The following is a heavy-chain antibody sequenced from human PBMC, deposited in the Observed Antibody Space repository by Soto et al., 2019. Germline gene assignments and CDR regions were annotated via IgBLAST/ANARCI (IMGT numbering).Heavy chain of an antibody. D-gene: IGHD4-17*01. Sequence: QVQLVQSGAEVKKPGSSVKVSCKASGGTFSSYAISWVRQAPGQGLEWMGGIIPIFGTANYAQKLQGRVTITADESTSTAYMELSSLRSEDTAVYYCARGMVTTTQTSYYYYGMDVWGQGTTVTVSS. J-gene: IGHJ6*02. CDR3: ARGMVTTTQTSYYYYGMDV. V-gene: IGHV1-69*01. CDR2: IIPIFGTA. CDR1: GGTFSSYA.